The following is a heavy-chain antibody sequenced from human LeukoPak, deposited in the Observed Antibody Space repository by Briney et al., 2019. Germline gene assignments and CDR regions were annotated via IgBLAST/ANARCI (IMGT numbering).Heavy chain of an antibody. CDR3: ARSGSSFLFDY. Sequence: SETLSLTCAVSGYPISSGYYWGWIRQPPGKGLEWIGSIYHSGSTYYNPSLKSRVTISVDTSKNQFSLKLSSVTAADTAVYYCARSGSSFLFDYWGQGTLVTVSS. CDR1: GYPISSGYY. V-gene: IGHV4-38-2*01. CDR2: IYHSGST. J-gene: IGHJ4*02. D-gene: IGHD1-26*01.